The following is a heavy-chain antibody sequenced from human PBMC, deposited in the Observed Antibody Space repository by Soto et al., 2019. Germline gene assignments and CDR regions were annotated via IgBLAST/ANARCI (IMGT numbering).Heavy chain of an antibody. CDR2: ISDSGGST. CDR1: GFTFSSSA. CDR3: AKRDGAY. D-gene: IGHD3-16*01. V-gene: IGHV3-23*01. J-gene: IGHJ4*02. Sequence: EVQLLESGGGVVQPGGSLRLSCAASGFTFSSSAMSWVRQAPGKGLEWVSSISDSGGSTYYADSVKGRFTISRDNARNTLYLQMNSLRAEDTALYYCAKRDGAYWGQGTLVTVSS.